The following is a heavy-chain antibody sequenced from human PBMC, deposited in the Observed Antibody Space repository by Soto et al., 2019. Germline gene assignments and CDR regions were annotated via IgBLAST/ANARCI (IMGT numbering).Heavy chain of an antibody. V-gene: IGHV3-74*01. Sequence: GGSLRLSCAASGFTFSSYWMHWVRHAPGKGLVWVSRINIDGISTSYADSVKGRFTISRDNAKNILYLQLNSLRAEDTAVYYCARDGRYCSGGSCYGYYYYYMDVWGKGTTVTVSS. CDR1: GFTFSSYW. J-gene: IGHJ6*03. D-gene: IGHD2-15*01. CDR3: ARDGRYCSGGSCYGYYYYYMDV. CDR2: INIDGIST.